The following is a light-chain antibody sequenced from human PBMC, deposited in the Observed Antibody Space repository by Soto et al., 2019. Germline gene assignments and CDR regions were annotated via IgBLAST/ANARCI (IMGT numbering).Light chain of an antibody. Sequence: DIQMTQSPSSLSASVGDRVTITCRACQGISNYLAWYQQKPGKVPKLLIYAASTLQSGVPSRFSGSGSGTDFTLTISSLQPEDVATYYCQKYNSAPLTFAGGTKVEIK. V-gene: IGKV1-27*01. CDR3: QKYNSAPLT. J-gene: IGKJ4*01. CDR1: QGISNY. CDR2: AAS.